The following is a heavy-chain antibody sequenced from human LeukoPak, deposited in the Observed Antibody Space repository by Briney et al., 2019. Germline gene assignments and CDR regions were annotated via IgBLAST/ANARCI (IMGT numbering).Heavy chain of an antibody. J-gene: IGHJ4*02. CDR2: INPNSGGT. D-gene: IGHD1-26*01. CDR1: GYTFTGYY. Sequence: ASVKVSCKASGYTFTGYYMHWVRQAPGQGLEWMGWINPNSGGTDYAQKFQGRVTMTRDTSISTAYMGLSRLRSDDTAVYYCASLSGSYEPFDYWGQGTLVTVSS. CDR3: ASLSGSYEPFDY. V-gene: IGHV1-2*02.